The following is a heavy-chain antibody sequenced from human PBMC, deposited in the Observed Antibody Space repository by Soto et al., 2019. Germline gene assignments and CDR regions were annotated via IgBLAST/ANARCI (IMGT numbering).Heavy chain of an antibody. D-gene: IGHD6-13*01. CDR2: IVPIYRTA. CDR3: VRDSGAKLSSS. CDR1: GGTFSSYR. Sequence: SVKVSCKASGGTFSSYRINWLRQSPGQGLEWVGGIVPIYRTADYAQKFQGRVTITADESARTSYMELRSLKSQDTAVYYCVRDSGAKLSSSWGQGTLVTVSS. V-gene: IGHV1-69*13. J-gene: IGHJ4*02.